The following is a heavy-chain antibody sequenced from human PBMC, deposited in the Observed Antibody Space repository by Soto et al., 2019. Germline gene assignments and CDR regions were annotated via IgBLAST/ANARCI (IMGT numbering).Heavy chain of an antibody. Sequence: SETLSLTCTVSGASISSASINRGGYFWNWSRQRTGKGLEWIGYIYYTGTTLYNPSLRSRVTTSVDKSKNQFSLRLSSVTAADTAVYYCAGGLEIAYYTSDYWGQGALVTVSS. CDR1: GASISSASINRGGYF. CDR3: AGGLEIAYYTSDY. J-gene: IGHJ4*02. V-gene: IGHV4-31*03. CDR2: IYYTGTT. D-gene: IGHD2-21*01.